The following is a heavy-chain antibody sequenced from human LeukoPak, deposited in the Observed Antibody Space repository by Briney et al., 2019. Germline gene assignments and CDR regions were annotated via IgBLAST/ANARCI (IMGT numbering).Heavy chain of an antibody. D-gene: IGHD6-19*01. J-gene: IGHJ1*01. Sequence: GRSLRLSCAASRFTFSTYAMHWVRQAPGKGLERVAGISNDGTNEDHADSVKGRFTISRDNSKNTLYLQMNSLRAEDTAIYYCARDRIAVAGMGAFQHWGQGTLVTVSS. CDR1: RFTFSTYA. CDR2: ISNDGTNE. CDR3: ARDRIAVAGMGAFQH. V-gene: IGHV3-30-3*01.